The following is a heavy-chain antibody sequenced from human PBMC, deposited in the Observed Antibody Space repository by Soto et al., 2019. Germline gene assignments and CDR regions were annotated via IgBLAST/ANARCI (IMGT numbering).Heavy chain of an antibody. V-gene: IGHV4-59*01. CDR3: AGSPSYYGMDV. J-gene: IGHJ6*02. CDR2: IYYSGST. Sequence: SETLSLTCTVSGGSISSYYWSWIRQPPGKGLEWIGYIYYSGSTNYNPSLKSRVTISVDTSKNQFSLKLSSVTAADTAVYYCAGSPSYYGMDVWGQGTTVTVSS. CDR1: GGSISSYY.